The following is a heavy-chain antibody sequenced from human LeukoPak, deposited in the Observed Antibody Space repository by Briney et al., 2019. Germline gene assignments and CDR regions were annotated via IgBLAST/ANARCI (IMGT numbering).Heavy chain of an antibody. V-gene: IGHV3-7*01. Sequence: SGGSLRLSCAASGFTFSSYAMNWVRQAPGKGLEWVADIKQDGSEKYYVDSVKGRFTISRDNAKNSLYLQMNSLRAEDTAVYYCARDPGYSSSSDPVQFDYWGQGALVTVSS. CDR3: ARDPGYSSSSDPVQFDY. CDR1: GFTFSSYA. CDR2: IKQDGSEK. D-gene: IGHD6-13*01. J-gene: IGHJ4*02.